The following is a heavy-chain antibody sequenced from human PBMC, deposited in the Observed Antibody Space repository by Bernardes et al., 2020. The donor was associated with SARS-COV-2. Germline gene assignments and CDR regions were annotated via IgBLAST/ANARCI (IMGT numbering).Heavy chain of an antibody. J-gene: IGHJ6*02. CDR3: ARGSGANYYGSGRNGLDV. CDR1: GFSISYYY. V-gene: IGHV3-11*01. CDR2: ISSSNNAI. D-gene: IGHD3-10*01. Sequence: GGSLRLSSAASGFSISYYYMNWMRQAPGKGLEWISYISSSNNAIYYADSVKGRFTISRDNAKNSLYLQMNSLRAEDTAVYYCARGSGANYYGSGRNGLDVWGQGTTVIVSS.